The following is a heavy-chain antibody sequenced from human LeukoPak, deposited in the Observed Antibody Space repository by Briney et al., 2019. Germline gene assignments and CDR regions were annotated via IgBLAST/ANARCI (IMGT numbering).Heavy chain of an antibody. Sequence: ASVTVSCKASGYTFTSYGISWVRQAPGQGLEWMGWISAYNGNTNYAQKLQGRVTMTTDTSTSTAYMELRSLRSDDTAVYYCARDQDSSSWYPQYYYYGMDVWGQGTTVTVSS. D-gene: IGHD6-13*01. J-gene: IGHJ6*02. V-gene: IGHV1-18*01. CDR3: ARDQDSSSWYPQYYYYGMDV. CDR1: GYTFTSYG. CDR2: ISAYNGNT.